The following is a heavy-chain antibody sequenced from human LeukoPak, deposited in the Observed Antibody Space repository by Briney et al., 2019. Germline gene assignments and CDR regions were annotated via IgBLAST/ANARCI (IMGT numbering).Heavy chain of an antibody. D-gene: IGHD1-26*01. V-gene: IGHV3-66*01. Sequence: GGSLRLSCAASGFTVSSNYMSWVRQAPGKGLEWVSVIYSGGSTYYADSVKGRFTISRDNSKNTLYLQMNSLRAEDTAVYYCARDSPSGNYYYYYGMDVWGQGTTVTVSS. CDR2: IYSGGST. J-gene: IGHJ6*02. CDR3: ARDSPSGNYYYYYGMDV. CDR1: GFTVSSNY.